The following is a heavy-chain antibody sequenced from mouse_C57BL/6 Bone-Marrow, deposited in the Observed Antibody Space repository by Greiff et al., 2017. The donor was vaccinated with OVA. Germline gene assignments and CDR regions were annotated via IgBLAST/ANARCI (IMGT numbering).Heavy chain of an antibody. J-gene: IGHJ3*01. Sequence: EVKLQQSGPVLVKPGASVKMSCKASGYTFTDYYMNWVKQSHGKSLEWIGVINPYNGGTSYKQKFKGKATLTVDKSSSTAYMELNSLTSEDSAVYYCARSTALYYYGSSPFAYWGQGTLVTVSA. CDR2: INPYNGGT. CDR3: ARSTALYYYGSSPFAY. CDR1: GYTFTDYY. V-gene: IGHV1-19*01. D-gene: IGHD1-1*01.